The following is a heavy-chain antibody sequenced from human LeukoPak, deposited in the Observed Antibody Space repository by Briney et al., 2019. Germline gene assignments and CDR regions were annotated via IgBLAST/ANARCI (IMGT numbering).Heavy chain of an antibody. D-gene: IGHD7-27*01. Sequence: SETLSLTCTVSGGSMSSYYWSWIRQPAGQGLEWIGRIYSSGITNYNPSLKSRVTMLVVTSKNQFSLKLNSVTAADTAVYYCARDELGDSFDIWGQGTMVTVSS. CDR2: IYSSGIT. CDR3: ARDELGDSFDI. J-gene: IGHJ3*02. CDR1: GGSMSSYY. V-gene: IGHV4-4*07.